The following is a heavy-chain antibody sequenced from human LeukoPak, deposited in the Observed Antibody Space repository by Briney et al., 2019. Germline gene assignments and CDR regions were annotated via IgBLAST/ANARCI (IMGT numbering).Heavy chain of an antibody. D-gene: IGHD2-2*01. CDR3: ARGIGYCSSTSCLEGPLDY. V-gene: IGHV3-64*01. Sequence: GGSLRLSCVVSGFTFSSYAMHWVRQAPGKGLEYVSGINSNGGSTYYANSVKGRFTISRDNSKSTLYLQMGSLRAEDMAVYYCARGIGYCSSTSCLEGPLDYWGQGTLVTVSS. CDR2: INSNGGST. CDR1: GFTFSSYA. J-gene: IGHJ4*02.